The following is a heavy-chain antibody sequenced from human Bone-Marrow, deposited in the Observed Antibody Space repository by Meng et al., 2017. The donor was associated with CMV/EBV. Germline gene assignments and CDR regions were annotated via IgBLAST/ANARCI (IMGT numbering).Heavy chain of an antibody. V-gene: IGHV1-18*01. CDR3: AREGDYGGNSGFNYYGMGV. J-gene: IGHJ6*04. D-gene: IGHD4-23*01. CDR1: GYTFTSYG. CDR2: ISAYNGNT. Sequence: ASVKVSCKASGYTFTSYGISWVRQAPGQGLEWMGWISAYNGNTNYAQKLQGRVTMTTDTSTSTAYMELRSLRSEDTAVYYCAREGDYGGNSGFNYYGMGVWGKGTTVTVSS.